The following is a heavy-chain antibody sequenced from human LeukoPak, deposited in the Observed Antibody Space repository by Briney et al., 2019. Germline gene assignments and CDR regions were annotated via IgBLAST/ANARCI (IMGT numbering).Heavy chain of an antibody. Sequence: GASVKVSCKASGYTFTSYGISWVRQAPGQGLEWMGWISAYNPNPNYAQKLQDRLTLTTDTSTSTAYMELRSLRSDDTAVYYCAREKRITIFSFDYWGQGAQVTVSS. J-gene: IGHJ4*02. D-gene: IGHD3-9*01. V-gene: IGHV1-18*01. CDR2: ISAYNPNP. CDR3: AREKRITIFSFDY. CDR1: GYTFTSYG.